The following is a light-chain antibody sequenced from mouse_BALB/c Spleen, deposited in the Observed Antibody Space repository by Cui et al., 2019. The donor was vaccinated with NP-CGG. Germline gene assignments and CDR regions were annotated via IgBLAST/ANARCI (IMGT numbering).Light chain of an antibody. J-gene: IGLJ1*01. Sequence: QAVLTQESALTTSPGETVTLTCRSSTGAVTTSNYANWVQEKPDHLFTGLIGGTNNRPPGVPARFSGSLIGGKAALTITGAQTEDEAIYFCALWYSNHWVFGGGTKLTVL. CDR1: TGAVTTSNY. CDR3: ALWYSNHWV. CDR2: GTN. V-gene: IGLV1*01.